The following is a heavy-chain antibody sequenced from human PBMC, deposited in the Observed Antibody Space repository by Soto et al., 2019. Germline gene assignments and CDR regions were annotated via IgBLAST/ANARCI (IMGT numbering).Heavy chain of an antibody. J-gene: IGHJ4*02. CDR1: GDSVSSNSAA. CDR2: TYYRSKWYN. D-gene: IGHD3-3*01. CDR3: ARHSPYYDFWSGYFVRSIDD. Sequence: SQTLSPTCAISGDSVSSNSAAWNWIRQSPSRGLEWLGRTYYRSKWYNDCAVSVKSRITINPDTSKNQFSLQLNSVTPEDTAVYYCARHSPYYDFWSGYFVRSIDDWGQGTLVTVSS. V-gene: IGHV6-1*01.